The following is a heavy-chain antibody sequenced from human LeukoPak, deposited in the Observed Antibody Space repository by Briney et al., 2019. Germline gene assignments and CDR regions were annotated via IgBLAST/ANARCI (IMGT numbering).Heavy chain of an antibody. V-gene: IGHV1-18*01. CDR3: ARPSYSGSYLSGFDY. J-gene: IGHJ4*02. CDR1: GYTFSGYG. D-gene: IGHD1-26*01. CDR2: ISAYNGNT. Sequence: ASVKVSCKASGYTFSGYGIRWVRQHPGQGLECMGVISAYNGNTNYAQKLQGRVHRTTDNPTSKAYMELRSLRSDDTAVYYCARPSYSGSYLSGFDYWGQGTLVTVSS.